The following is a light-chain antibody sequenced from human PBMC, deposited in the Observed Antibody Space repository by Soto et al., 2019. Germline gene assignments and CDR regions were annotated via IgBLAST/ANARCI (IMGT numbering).Light chain of an antibody. CDR2: LGS. Sequence: DIVMTQSPHSLAVTTGVPASICCRSSQSLLHSNGYNYLDWYLQKPGQSPQLLIYLGSNRASGVPDRFSGSESGIDSTLKIRRVVAEDGGVYRCMQALQTFWPFPQGTKVDIK. CDR1: QSLLHSNGYNY. V-gene: IGKV2-28*01. J-gene: IGKJ1*01. CDR3: MQALQTFWP.